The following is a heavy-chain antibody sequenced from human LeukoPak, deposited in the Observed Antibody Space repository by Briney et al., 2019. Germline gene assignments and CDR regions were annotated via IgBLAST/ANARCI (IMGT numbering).Heavy chain of an antibody. CDR1: GFTFSSYG. J-gene: IGHJ2*01. V-gene: IGHV3-30*18. Sequence: GGSLRLSCAASGFTFSSYGMHWVRQAPGKGLEWVAVMSDDGRNKYYADSVRGRFTISRDNSKNMLYLQMNNLRPEDTAVYHCAKDADTATIIYWYFDLWGRGTLVTVSS. CDR3: AKDADTATIIYWYFDL. CDR2: MSDDGRNK. D-gene: IGHD5-18*01.